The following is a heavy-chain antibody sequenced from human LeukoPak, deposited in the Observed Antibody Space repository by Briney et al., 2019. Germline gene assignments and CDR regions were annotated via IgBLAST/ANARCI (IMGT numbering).Heavy chain of an antibody. V-gene: IGHV3-48*01. Sequence: GGSLRLSCAASGFTFSSYSMNWVRQAPGKGLEGVSYISSSRRTISYADSVKGRFTISRDNAKNSLYLQMNSLRAEDTAVYYCARGFSALHVSGPAANFYMDVWGKGTTVTISS. J-gene: IGHJ6*03. CDR1: GFTFSSYS. CDR3: ARGFSALHVSGPAANFYMDV. CDR2: ISSSRRTI. D-gene: IGHD2-15*01.